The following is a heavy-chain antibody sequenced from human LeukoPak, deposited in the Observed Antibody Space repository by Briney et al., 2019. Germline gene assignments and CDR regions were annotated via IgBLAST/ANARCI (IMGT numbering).Heavy chain of an antibody. J-gene: IGHJ6*03. V-gene: IGHV4-59*01. Sequence: WETLSLTCTVCGGSISSYFWSWMWQPLGRGVEWIGYIYYIGCINYNPSLKSGVTISVGTSMNELSLKLRSVSAADTAVYYCARVSRTFGGVSIFGYTDVCSKATTLTVPS. D-gene: IGHD3-16*01. CDR2: IYYIGCI. CDR1: GGSISSYF. CDR3: ARVSRTFGGVSIFGYTDV.